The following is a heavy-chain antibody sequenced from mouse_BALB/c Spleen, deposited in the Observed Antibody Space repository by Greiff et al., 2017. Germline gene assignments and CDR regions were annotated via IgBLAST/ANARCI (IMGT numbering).Heavy chain of an antibody. CDR2: INPSTGYT. J-gene: IGHJ3*01. CDR1: GYTFTSYW. CDR3: AGYGLAY. Sequence: QVQLKESGAELAKPGASVKMSCKASGYTFTSYWMHWVKQRPGQGLEWIGYINPSTGYTEYNQKFKDKATLTADKSSSTAYMQLSSLTSEDSAVYYCAGYGLAYWGQGTLVTVSA. D-gene: IGHD2-10*02. V-gene: IGHV1-7*01.